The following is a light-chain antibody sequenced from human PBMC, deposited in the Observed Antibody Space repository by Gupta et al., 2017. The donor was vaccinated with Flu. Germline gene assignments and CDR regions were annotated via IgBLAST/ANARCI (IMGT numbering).Light chain of an antibody. Sequence: QSVLTQPPSASGTPGQRVTISCSGSSSNIGSNYVYWYQQLPGTAPKLLIYRNDQRPAGVPARFSGSKSGTAASLAISGRRDDEEADYYCAAGDDSMSGVFGGGTKLTVL. CDR3: AAGDDSMSGV. CDR1: SSNIGSNY. V-gene: IGLV1-47*01. J-gene: IGLJ3*02. CDR2: RND.